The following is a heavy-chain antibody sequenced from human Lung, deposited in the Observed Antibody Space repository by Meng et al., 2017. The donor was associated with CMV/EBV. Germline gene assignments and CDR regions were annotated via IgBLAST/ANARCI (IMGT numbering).Heavy chain of an antibody. CDR1: GGSMSSGNYY. V-gene: IGHV4-30-4*01. J-gene: IGHJ4*02. D-gene: IGHD2-21*01. CDR2: IHHSGSA. CDR3: ASFDHIPRRNYFDY. Sequence: QVQLQESGPGLVEPSQTLSLTCTVSGGSMSSGNYYWSWICQPPGKGLEWIGYIHHSGSAYYNPSLKSRVSISVDTSKNQFSLNLNSMTAADTAVYYCASFDHIPRRNYFDYWGQGTLVTVSS.